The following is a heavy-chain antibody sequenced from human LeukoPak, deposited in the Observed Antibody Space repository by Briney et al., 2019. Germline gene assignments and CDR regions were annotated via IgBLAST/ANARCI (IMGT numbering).Heavy chain of an antibody. V-gene: IGHV1-2*02. CDR3: ATQKYSSGWSFDY. D-gene: IGHD6-19*01. CDR2: INPNSGGT. CDR1: GYTFTGYY. J-gene: IGHJ4*02. Sequence: ASVKVSCKASGYTFTGYYMHWVRQAPGQGLEWMGWINPNSGGTNYAQKSQGRVTMTRDTSISTAYMELSRLRSDDTAVYYCATQKYSSGWSFDYWGQGTLVTVSS.